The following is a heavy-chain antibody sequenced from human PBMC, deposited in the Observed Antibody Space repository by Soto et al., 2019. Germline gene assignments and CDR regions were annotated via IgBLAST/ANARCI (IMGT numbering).Heavy chain of an antibody. CDR1: RFSISDYA. V-gene: IGHV3-23*01. J-gene: IGHJ5*02. D-gene: IGHD3-10*01. CDR3: AKHFAHLVSGWFDP. Sequence: EVQLLESGGGLVQPGGSLRLSCTDSRFSISDYALSWVRQAPGKGLEWVSAISASSTNTYYADSVKGRFVISRDNSKNTLFLQRNSLSGEDTAVYYCAKHFAHLVSGWFDPWGQGTLVTVAS. CDR2: ISASSTNT.